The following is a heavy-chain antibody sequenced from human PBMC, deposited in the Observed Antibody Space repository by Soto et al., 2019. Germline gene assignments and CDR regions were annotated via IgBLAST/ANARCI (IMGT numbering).Heavy chain of an antibody. J-gene: IGHJ4*02. V-gene: IGHV3-23*01. D-gene: IGHD3-22*01. Sequence: PGGSLRLSCAASGFTFSSYAMSWVRQAPGKGLEWVSAISGSGGSTYYADSVKGRFTISRDNSKNTLYLQMNSLRAEDTAVYYCAKDRSGWPYYYDSVTLWGQGTLVTVSS. CDR2: ISGSGGST. CDR3: AKDRSGWPYYYDSVTL. CDR1: GFTFSSYA.